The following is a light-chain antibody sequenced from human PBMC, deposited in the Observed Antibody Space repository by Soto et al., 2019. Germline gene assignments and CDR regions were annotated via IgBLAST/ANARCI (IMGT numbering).Light chain of an antibody. CDR3: KKYGNSPIT. Sequence: EVVLQQSPGTLSLSRGARASLSWRASERIYSAYLGWYQQNPGQAPRLLIYGTSSRATGIPDRFSGSGSGTDFTLTISRLEPEEFAVYYCKKYGNSPITVGQGTRLAIK. V-gene: IGKV3-20*01. CDR2: GTS. CDR1: ERIYSAY. J-gene: IGKJ5*01.